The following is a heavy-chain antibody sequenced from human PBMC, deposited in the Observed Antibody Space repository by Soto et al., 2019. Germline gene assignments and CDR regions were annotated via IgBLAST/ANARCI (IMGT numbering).Heavy chain of an antibody. CDR2: ISSSSSTI. J-gene: IGHJ4*02. CDR3: ASELGYSSSFDF. Sequence: GGSLRPSCAAFGFTFSSLSMNWVRQAPGKGLEWVSYISSSSSTIYYADSVKGRFTISRDNAKNSLYLQMNSLRDEDTAIYYCASELGYSSSFDFWGQGTLVTVSS. V-gene: IGHV3-48*02. CDR1: GFTFSSLS. D-gene: IGHD6-13*01.